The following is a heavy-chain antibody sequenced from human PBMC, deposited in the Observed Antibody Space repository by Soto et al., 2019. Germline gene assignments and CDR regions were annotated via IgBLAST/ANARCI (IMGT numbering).Heavy chain of an antibody. J-gene: IGHJ4*02. V-gene: IGHV1-18*01. CDR3: ARDRDSSGSLSGY. CDR2: ISTYNGNT. Sequence: ASVKVSCKASGYTFSSYGITWVRQAPGQGPEWMGWISTYNGNTNYAQKFQGRVTLTTDTFTGTTNMELTSLTSDDTAVYYCARDRDSSGSLSGYWGQGTLVTVSS. CDR1: GYTFSSYG. D-gene: IGHD3-22*01.